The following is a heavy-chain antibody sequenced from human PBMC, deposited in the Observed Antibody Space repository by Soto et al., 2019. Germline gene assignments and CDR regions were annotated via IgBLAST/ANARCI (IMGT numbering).Heavy chain of an antibody. CDR3: ARWPQLEPRFDY. V-gene: IGHV4-39*07. CDR2: VYYSGTT. Sequence: SETLSLTCTVSGDSITSNSYFWAWIRQPPGKGLYWVGSVYYSGTTYYNPSLKSRVTISVDTSKNQFSLKLSSVTAADTAVYYCARWPQLEPRFDYWGQGTLVTVSS. D-gene: IGHD1-1*01. CDR1: GDSITSNSYF. J-gene: IGHJ4*02.